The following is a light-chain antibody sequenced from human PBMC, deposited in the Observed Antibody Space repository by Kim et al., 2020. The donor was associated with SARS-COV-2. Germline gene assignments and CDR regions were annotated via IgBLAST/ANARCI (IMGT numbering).Light chain of an antibody. CDR1: QTIGRW. Sequence: DIQMTQSPSTLSASEGDRVTISCRASQTIGRWLAWYKQKPGKAPKLLISGASYLENGAPSRFSGSVSGTEFTLTISGLQPDDFATYYCQQCKNDVCTCRQETKLEI. V-gene: IGKV1-5*01. CDR3: QQCKNDVCT. J-gene: IGKJ2*02. CDR2: GAS.